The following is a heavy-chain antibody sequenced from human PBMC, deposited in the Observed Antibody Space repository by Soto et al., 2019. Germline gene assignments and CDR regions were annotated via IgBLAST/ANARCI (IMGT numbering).Heavy chain of an antibody. D-gene: IGHD4-17*01. V-gene: IGHV1-8*01. Sequence: QVQLLQSGAEVKKPGASVKVSCKASGYTFTSYDINWVRQATGQGLEWMGWMNANSGNTGYAQKFQGRVTMTSNTTISTAYMELSRLRSEDTAVYYCARSTNDYGDRHWGQGTLVTVSS. CDR3: ARSTNDYGDRH. J-gene: IGHJ4*02. CDR2: MNANSGNT. CDR1: GYTFTSYD.